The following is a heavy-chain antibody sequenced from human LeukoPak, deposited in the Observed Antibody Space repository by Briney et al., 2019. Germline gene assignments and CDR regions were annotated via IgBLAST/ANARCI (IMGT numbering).Heavy chain of an antibody. CDR1: GYSFTSYW. Sequence: GESLKISCKGSGYSFTSYWIGWVRQMPGKGLEWMGIIYPGDSDIRYRPSFRGQVTISADKSISTAYLQWSSLRASDTAMYYCARLISRGTGYNYLDDWGQGTLVTVSS. V-gene: IGHV5-51*01. D-gene: IGHD5-24*01. CDR3: ARLISRGTGYNYLDD. CDR2: IYPGDSDI. J-gene: IGHJ4*02.